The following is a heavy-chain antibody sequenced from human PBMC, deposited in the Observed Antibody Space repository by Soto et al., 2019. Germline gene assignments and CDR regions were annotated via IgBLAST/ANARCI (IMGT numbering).Heavy chain of an antibody. CDR2: ISGDNLNT. D-gene: IGHD3-3*01. CDR1: GYSFSNYV. J-gene: IGHJ4*02. Sequence: GASVKVSCKASGYSFSNYVINWVRQAPGQGLEWLGWISGDNLNTKNAQNLQGRATMTTDTSTNTAYMELRSLKSDDTAVYYCASWSGRGYWSGPLDFWGQGTLVTVSS. CDR3: ASWSGRGYWSGPLDF. V-gene: IGHV1-18*01.